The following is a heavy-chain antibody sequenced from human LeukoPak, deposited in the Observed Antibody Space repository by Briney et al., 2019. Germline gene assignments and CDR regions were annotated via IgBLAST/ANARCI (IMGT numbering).Heavy chain of an antibody. Sequence: PGRSLRLSCAASGFTFSSYGMHWVRQAPGKGLEWVAVISYDGSNKYYADSVKGRFTISRDNSKNTLYLQMNSLRPEDTAVYYCAKDRSSSGWYYFDYWGQGTLVTVSS. CDR3: AKDRSSSGWYYFDY. V-gene: IGHV3-30*18. CDR2: ISYDGSNK. CDR1: GFTFSSYG. D-gene: IGHD6-19*01. J-gene: IGHJ4*02.